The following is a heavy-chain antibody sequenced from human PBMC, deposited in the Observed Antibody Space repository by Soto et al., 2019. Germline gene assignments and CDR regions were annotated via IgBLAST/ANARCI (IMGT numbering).Heavy chain of an antibody. Sequence: TLSLTCTVSGGSISSYYWSWIRQPPGKGLEWIGSIYYSGSTYYNPSLKSRVTISVDTSKNQFSLKLSSVTAADTAVYYCARHPYYDFWSGYLSWFDPWGQGTLVTVSS. CDR3: ARHPYYDFWSGYLSWFDP. CDR2: IYYSGST. D-gene: IGHD3-3*01. CDR1: GGSISSYY. J-gene: IGHJ5*02. V-gene: IGHV4-39*01.